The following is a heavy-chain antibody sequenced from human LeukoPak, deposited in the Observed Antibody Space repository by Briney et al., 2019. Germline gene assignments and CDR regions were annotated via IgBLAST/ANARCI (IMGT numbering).Heavy chain of an antibody. CDR3: ARSGSSTFDY. D-gene: IGHD2-2*01. J-gene: IGHJ4*02. CDR2: IYYSGST. CDR1: GGSISSYY. V-gene: IGHV4-59*08. Sequence: SETLSLTCTVSGGSISSYYWSWIRQPPGKGLEWIGYIYYSGSTNYNPSLKSRVTISVDTSKNQFSLRLSSMTAADTAFYYCARSGSSTFDYWGQGTLVTVSS.